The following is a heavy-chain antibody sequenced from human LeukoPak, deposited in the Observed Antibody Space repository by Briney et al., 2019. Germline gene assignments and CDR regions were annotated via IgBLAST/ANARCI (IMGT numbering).Heavy chain of an antibody. D-gene: IGHD6-19*01. CDR1: GVTFSGYD. Sequence: WGSLSLSCAASGVTFSGYDRRWIRQAPGKGLEWVGSISRSGSTKYYPSSMSGRVNISSDKAKNSLFLQMNSLRAEATAVYYCEKDFQYSSGWYVHDWFDLWGQGTLVTVSS. V-gene: IGHV3-11*01. J-gene: IGHJ5*02. CDR2: ISRSGSTK. CDR3: EKDFQYSSGWYVHDWFDL.